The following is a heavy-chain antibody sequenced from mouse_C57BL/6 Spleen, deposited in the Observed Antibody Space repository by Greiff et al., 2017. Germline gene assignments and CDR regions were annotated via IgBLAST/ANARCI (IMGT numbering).Heavy chain of an antibody. CDR1: GFNIKDDY. J-gene: IGHJ3*01. V-gene: IGHV14-4*01. D-gene: IGHD2-12*01. CDR3: TIPTLGFAY. Sequence: VQLQQSGAELVRPGASVKLSCTASGFNIKDDYMHWVKQRPEQGLEWIGWIDPENGDTEYASKFQGKATITADTSSNTAYRQLSSLTSEDTAVYYCTIPTLGFAYWGQGTLVTVSA. CDR2: IDPENGDT.